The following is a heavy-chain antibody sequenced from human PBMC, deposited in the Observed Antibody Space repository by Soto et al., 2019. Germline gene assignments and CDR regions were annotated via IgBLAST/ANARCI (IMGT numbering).Heavy chain of an antibody. Sequence: PGGSLRLSCAASGFTFSSYAMSWVRQAPGKGLEWVSAISGSGGSTYYADSVKGRFTISRDNSKNTLYLQMNSLRAEDTAVYYCANFPLSGQGPRVVVVPSWGQGTLVTVSS. CDR1: GFTFSSYA. D-gene: IGHD2-15*01. CDR2: ISGSGGST. CDR3: ANFPLSGQGPRVVVVPS. V-gene: IGHV3-23*01. J-gene: IGHJ5*02.